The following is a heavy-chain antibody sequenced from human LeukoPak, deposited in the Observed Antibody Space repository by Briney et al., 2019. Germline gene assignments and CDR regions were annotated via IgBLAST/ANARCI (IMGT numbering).Heavy chain of an antibody. D-gene: IGHD2-2*01. CDR2: INSDGSTT. CDR3: VTDIVIVPAAMWEDY. Sequence: PGGSLRLSCAASGFTFSSYWMHWVRQAPGKGLVWVSCINSDGSTTSYADSVKGRFTISRDNAKNTLYLQMNSLRAEDTAVYYCVTDIVIVPAAMWEDYWGQGTLVTVSS. V-gene: IGHV3-74*01. J-gene: IGHJ4*02. CDR1: GFTFSSYW.